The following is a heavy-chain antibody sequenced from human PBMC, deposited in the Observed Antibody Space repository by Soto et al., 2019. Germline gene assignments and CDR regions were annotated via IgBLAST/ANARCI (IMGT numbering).Heavy chain of an antibody. CDR2: INHSGTS. Sequence: SETLYLTCAVYVGSFSGFSWNWIRHPPGKGLEWIGEINHSGTSNYNPSLKSRVTMLPDTSKNHFSLKLTSVTAADTAVYYCASVAESGTPLRGPYYYYGMDVWGQGTTVTVSS. J-gene: IGHJ6*02. D-gene: IGHD1-1*01. CDR3: ASVAESGTPLRGPYYYYGMDV. V-gene: IGHV4-34*01. CDR1: VGSFSGFS.